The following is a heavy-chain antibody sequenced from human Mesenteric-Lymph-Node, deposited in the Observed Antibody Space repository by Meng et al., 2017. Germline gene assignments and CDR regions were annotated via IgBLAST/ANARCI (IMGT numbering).Heavy chain of an antibody. Sequence: GESLKISCAASGFTFSGSAMHWVRQASGKGLEWVGRIRSKANSYATAYAASVKGRFTISRDDSKNTAYLQMNSLKTEDTAVYYCTRHYTPGIAAAGTFRFDPWGQGTLVTVSS. CDR2: IRSKANSYAT. CDR1: GFTFSGSA. CDR3: TRHYTPGIAAAGTFRFDP. J-gene: IGHJ5*02. D-gene: IGHD6-13*01. V-gene: IGHV3-73*01.